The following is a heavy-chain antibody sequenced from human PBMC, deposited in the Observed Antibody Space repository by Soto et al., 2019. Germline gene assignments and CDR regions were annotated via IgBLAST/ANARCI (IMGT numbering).Heavy chain of an antibody. CDR2: ILPVFGMV. V-gene: IGHV1-69*01. Sequence: QVQLAQSGAEVKKPGSSVRVSCQTSRGTFNTSPISWMRQAPGQGLEWLGDILPVFGMVNYAQQFQDRLILTADESTTSVCMEVSRLTPEDTAVYFCATPHLRGRQYDFRSPPTASLYHSGLGVWGQGTTVIVSS. CDR1: RGTFNTSP. CDR3: ATPHLRGRQYDFRSPPTASLYHSGLGV. D-gene: IGHD3-3*01. J-gene: IGHJ6*02.